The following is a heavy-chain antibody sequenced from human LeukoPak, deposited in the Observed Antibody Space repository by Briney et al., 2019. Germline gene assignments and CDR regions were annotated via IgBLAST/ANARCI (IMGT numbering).Heavy chain of an antibody. D-gene: IGHD3-3*01. Sequence: SETLSLTCAVSGGSISSSNWWSWVRQPPGKGLEWIGEINHSGSTSYNPSLKSRVTISIDTSKNQFSLKLKSATASDTAVYYCARLLRWGGYYFDFWGQGTLVTVSS. J-gene: IGHJ4*02. CDR3: ARLLRWGGYYFDF. CDR1: GGSISSSNW. V-gene: IGHV4-4*02. CDR2: INHSGST.